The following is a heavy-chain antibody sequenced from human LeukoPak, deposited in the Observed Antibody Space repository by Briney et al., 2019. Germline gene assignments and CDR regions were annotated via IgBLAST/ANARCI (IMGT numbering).Heavy chain of an antibody. Sequence: GASVKVSCKASGYTFTGYYMHWVRQAPGQGLEWMGWINPNSGGTNYAQKFQGRVTMTRDTSISTAYMELSRLRFEDTAVYYCAIGGFDILTGYKKWGQGTLVTVSS. CDR1: GYTFTGYY. CDR3: AIGGFDILTGYKK. J-gene: IGHJ4*02. CDR2: INPNSGGT. V-gene: IGHV1-2*02. D-gene: IGHD3-9*01.